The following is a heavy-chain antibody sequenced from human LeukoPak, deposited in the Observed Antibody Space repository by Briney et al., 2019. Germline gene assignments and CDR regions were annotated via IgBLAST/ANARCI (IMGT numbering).Heavy chain of an antibody. CDR2: INPNSGGT. D-gene: IGHD1-26*01. CDR3: ARSRSGSSLLAN. CDR1: GYTFTGYY. Sequence: ASVTVSCKASGYTFTGYYMHWVRQAPGQGLEWMGWINPNSGGTNYAQKFQGRVPMTRDTSISTAYMDLSRLRSDDTAVYYCARSRSGSSLLANWAQGTLVTVSS. J-gene: IGHJ1*01. V-gene: IGHV1-2*02.